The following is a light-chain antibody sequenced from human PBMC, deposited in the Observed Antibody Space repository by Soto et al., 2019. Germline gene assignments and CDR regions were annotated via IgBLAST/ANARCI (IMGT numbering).Light chain of an antibody. CDR1: QTIFSW. CDR2: AAS. V-gene: IGKV1-39*01. Sequence: IQMTQSPSTLSASVGDRVSITCRASQTIFSWLAWYQQKPGKAPKLLIYAASSLQTGVSSRFSGSGSGTDFTLTISNLQPEDFATYYCQQTSSTPTFGGGTKVDIK. CDR3: QQTSSTPT. J-gene: IGKJ4*01.